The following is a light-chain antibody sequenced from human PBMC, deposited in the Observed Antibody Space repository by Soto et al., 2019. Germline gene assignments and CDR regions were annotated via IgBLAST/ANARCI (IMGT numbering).Light chain of an antibody. V-gene: IGKV1-5*01. CDR1: QSISSW. Sequence: DIQMTQSPSTLSASVGDRVTITCRASQSISSWLAWYQQKPGKAPKLLIYDASSLESGVPSRFSGSGPGTEFTLTISSLQTDDFATYYCQQYNSYSWTFGQGTKVDI. J-gene: IGKJ1*01. CDR2: DAS. CDR3: QQYNSYSWT.